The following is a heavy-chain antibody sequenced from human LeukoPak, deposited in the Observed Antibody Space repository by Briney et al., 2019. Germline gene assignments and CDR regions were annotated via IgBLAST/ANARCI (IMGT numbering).Heavy chain of an antibody. Sequence: MPSETLSLTCTVSGGSISSGSYYWSWIRQPAGKGLEWIGRIYTSGSTNYNPSLKSRVTISLDTSENHFSQKLSSVTAADTAVYYCARVTTGGYYNYWGQGTLVTVSS. CDR2: IYTSGST. J-gene: IGHJ4*02. V-gene: IGHV4-61*02. CDR3: ARVTTGGYYNY. D-gene: IGHD3-22*01. CDR1: GGSISSGSYY.